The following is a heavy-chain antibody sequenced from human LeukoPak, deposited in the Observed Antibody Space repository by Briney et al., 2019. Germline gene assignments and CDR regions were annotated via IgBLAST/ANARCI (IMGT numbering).Heavy chain of an antibody. Sequence: GGSLRLSCAASGFTFSSYSMNWVRQAPGKGLEWVSSISSSSDYIYYADSMKGRFTISRDNAKNSLYLQMNSLRAGDTAVYYCANTYCSGGSCYWAFDYWGQGTLVTVSS. V-gene: IGHV3-21*01. CDR1: GFTFSSYS. CDR3: ANTYCSGGSCYWAFDY. CDR2: ISSSSDYI. J-gene: IGHJ4*02. D-gene: IGHD2-15*01.